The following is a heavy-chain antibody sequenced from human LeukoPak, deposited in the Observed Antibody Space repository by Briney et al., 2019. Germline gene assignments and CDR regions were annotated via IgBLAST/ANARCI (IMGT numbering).Heavy chain of an antibody. Sequence: ASVKVSCKASGYSFGNFGVHWLRHAPGQRLEWMGWINGGNGYTKYSQKFQGRVTITRDTSATTAYMELSSLTSEDTAVYYCARYINGAFDYWGQGTLVTVSS. D-gene: IGHD2-8*01. J-gene: IGHJ4*02. CDR3: ARYINGAFDY. CDR1: GYSFGNFG. CDR2: INGGNGYT. V-gene: IGHV1-3*01.